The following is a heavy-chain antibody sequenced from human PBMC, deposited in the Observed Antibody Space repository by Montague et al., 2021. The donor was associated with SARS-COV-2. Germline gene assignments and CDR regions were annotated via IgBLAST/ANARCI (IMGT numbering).Heavy chain of an antibody. D-gene: IGHD3-16*01. V-gene: IGHV4-59*11. Sequence: SETLSLTCSVSGGSISGHYWSWIRQPPGKGLEWIGNFDPSGDTKYNPSLKSRATISVDTSKNQFALRLHSVTAADTAVYYCAREFRIELWQANWYFGLWGRGTLVTVSS. CDR3: AREFRIELWQANWYFGL. J-gene: IGHJ2*01. CDR1: GGSISGHY. CDR2: FDPSGDT.